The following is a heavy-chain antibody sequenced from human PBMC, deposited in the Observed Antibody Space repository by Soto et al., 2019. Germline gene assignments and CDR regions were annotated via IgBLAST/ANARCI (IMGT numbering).Heavy chain of an antibody. D-gene: IGHD4-17*01. J-gene: IGHJ4*02. Sequence: SETLSLTCTVSGVSISSSYYYWGWIRQPPGKGLEWTGTIHYSGSTYYNPSLNSRIIISIDTSKNQFSLKLNSVTAADTAVYYCARASTTVTTLDYWGQGTLVTVSS. CDR2: IHYSGST. V-gene: IGHV4-39*07. CDR1: GVSISSSYYY. CDR3: ARASTTVTTLDY.